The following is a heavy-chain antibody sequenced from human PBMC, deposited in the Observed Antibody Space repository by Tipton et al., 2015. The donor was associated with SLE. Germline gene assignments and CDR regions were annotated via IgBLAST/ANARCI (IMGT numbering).Heavy chain of an antibody. CDR3: ARGMGRSWSLDS. Sequence: SLRLSCAASGLTVVYSYMAWVRQAPGKGLDWVSVTYAGGDTFYADSVRGRFTVSRDNSKNIMYLQMSSLRAEDTAIYFCARGMGRSWSLDSWGQGTLVSVSS. CDR2: TYAGGDT. D-gene: IGHD6-13*01. V-gene: IGHV3-53*01. J-gene: IGHJ4*02. CDR1: GLTVVYSY.